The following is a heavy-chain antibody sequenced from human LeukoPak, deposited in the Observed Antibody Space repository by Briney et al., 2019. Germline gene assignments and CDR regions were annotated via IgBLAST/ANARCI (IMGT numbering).Heavy chain of an antibody. CDR2: IIPAFGTA. CDR1: GDTPHSHA. J-gene: IGHJ4*02. Sequence: GASVKVSCKSSGDTPHSHAISWVRQAPGQGLEWMGRIIPAFGTANYAQKFQGRVTITADKSTRTAYMEMSSLRSEDTAVYYCARDYHGTFANSSPFDYWGQGTLVTVSS. V-gene: IGHV1-69*06. D-gene: IGHD4/OR15-4a*01. CDR3: ARDYHGTFANSSPFDY.